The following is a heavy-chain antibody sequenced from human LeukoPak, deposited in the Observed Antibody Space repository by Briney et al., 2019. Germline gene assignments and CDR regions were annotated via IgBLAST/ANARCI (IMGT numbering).Heavy chain of an antibody. Sequence: SQTLSLTCAISGDSVSSKSVSWSWMRQSPSRGLEYLGRTRYRTTWNTFYSLSVEGRTTINADTSRNEVSLRLSSVTPEDTALYYCVRDFNWAFDYWGQGTLVTVSS. J-gene: IGHJ4*02. D-gene: IGHD3-16*01. V-gene: IGHV6-1*01. CDR2: TRYRTTWNT. CDR1: GDSVSSKSVS. CDR3: VRDFNWAFDY.